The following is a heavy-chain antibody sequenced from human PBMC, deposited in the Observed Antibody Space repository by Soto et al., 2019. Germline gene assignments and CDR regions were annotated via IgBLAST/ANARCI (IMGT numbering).Heavy chain of an antibody. V-gene: IGHV1-3*01. CDR1: GYTFTTYS. D-gene: IGHD2-2*01. CDR3: VRAACSSTSCYNYYAYGMDV. CDR2: IHAGNGNT. Sequence: DSVKVSCKASGYTFTTYSMHWVRQAPGQRLEWMGWIHAGNGNTEHSQKFQGRVTITRDTSASTAYLELGSLRSEDTAVYYCVRAACSSTSCYNYYAYGMDVWGQGTAVTVSS. J-gene: IGHJ6*02.